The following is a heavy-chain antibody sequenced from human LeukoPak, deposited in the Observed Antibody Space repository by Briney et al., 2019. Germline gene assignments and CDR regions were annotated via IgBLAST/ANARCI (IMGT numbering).Heavy chain of an antibody. D-gene: IGHD6-6*01. CDR3: AKTPSIAARPSDY. V-gene: IGHV3-23*01. CDR2: ISNSGGST. Sequence: PGGSLRLSCAASGFTFRTYAMTWVRQAPGKGLEWVSAISNSGGSTYYADSVRGRFTISRDNSKNTLYLQMNGLRAEDTAVYYCAKTPSIAARPSDYWGQGTLVTVSS. CDR1: GFTFRTYA. J-gene: IGHJ4*02.